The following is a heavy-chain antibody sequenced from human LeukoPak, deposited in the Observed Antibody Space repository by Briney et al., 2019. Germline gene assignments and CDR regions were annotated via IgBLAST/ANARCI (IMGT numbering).Heavy chain of an antibody. D-gene: IGHD6-13*01. CDR1: GFTFSSYA. CDR3: ARGTPSSSGWLYYGMDV. CDR2: ISYDGSNK. V-gene: IGHV3-30-3*01. Sequence: GRSLRLSCAASGFTFSSYAMHWVGQAPGKGLEWVAVISYDGSNKYYADSVKGRFTISRDNSKNTLYLQMNSLRAEDTAVYYCARGTPSSSGWLYYGMDVWGQGTTVTVSS. J-gene: IGHJ6*02.